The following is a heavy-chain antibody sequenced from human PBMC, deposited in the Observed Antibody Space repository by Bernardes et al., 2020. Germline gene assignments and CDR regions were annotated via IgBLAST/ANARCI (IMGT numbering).Heavy chain of an antibody. CDR2: IYYSGST. CDR1: GGSISSYY. D-gene: IGHD5-12*01. J-gene: IGHJ4*02. V-gene: IGHV4-59*01. CDR3: ARVRDGSLDY. Sequence: SKTLSPTCTVSGGSISSYYWSWIRQPPGQGLEWIGYIYYSGSTNYNPSLKSRVTISVDTSKNQFSLKLSSVTAADTAVYYCARVRDGSLDYWGQGTLVTVSS.